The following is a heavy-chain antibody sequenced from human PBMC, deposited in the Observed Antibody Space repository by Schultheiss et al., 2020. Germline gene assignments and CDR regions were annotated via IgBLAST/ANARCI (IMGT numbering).Heavy chain of an antibody. CDR2: NSGSGGST. J-gene: IGHJ5*02. D-gene: IGHD6-19*01. V-gene: IGHV3-23*01. Sequence: GGSLRLSCAASGFTFSRYAMSWVRQAPGKGLEWVSANSGSGGSTYYADSVKGRFTISRDNSQNTLYLQMNSLRAEDTAVYYCAKPKGPRAGWFDPWGQGTMVTVSS. CDR1: GFTFSRYA. CDR3: AKPKGPRAGWFDP.